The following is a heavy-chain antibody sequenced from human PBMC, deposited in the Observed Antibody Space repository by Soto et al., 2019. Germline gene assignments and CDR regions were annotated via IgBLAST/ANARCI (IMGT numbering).Heavy chain of an antibody. CDR3: AREVGGTDYGDYADSCDI. CDR1: CGSISSGGYY. J-gene: IGHJ3*02. D-gene: IGHD4-17*01. V-gene: IGHV4-31*03. CDR2: LYYSWST. Sequence: QVHLQESGPGLVKPSQTLSLTCTVSCGSISSGGYYCSWISHHPGNGLAWIGYLYYSWSTYYNPSLKSRVNITVDASKNRFSRKLSSVAASDTAVYYCAREVGGTDYGDYADSCDIWGRGRTVVVSS.